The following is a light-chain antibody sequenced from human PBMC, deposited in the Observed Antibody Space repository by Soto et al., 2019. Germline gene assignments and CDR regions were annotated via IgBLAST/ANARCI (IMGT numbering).Light chain of an antibody. CDR2: DAS. CDR1: QSVGSY. J-gene: IGKJ4*01. Sequence: EIVLTQSPATLSLSPGERATLSCRASQSVGSYLAWYQQKPGQAPRLLIYDASNRATGIPARFSGGGSGTDFTLTISSLEPEDFAVYYCQQRSNWPTTFGGGTKVDIK. V-gene: IGKV3-11*01. CDR3: QQRSNWPTT.